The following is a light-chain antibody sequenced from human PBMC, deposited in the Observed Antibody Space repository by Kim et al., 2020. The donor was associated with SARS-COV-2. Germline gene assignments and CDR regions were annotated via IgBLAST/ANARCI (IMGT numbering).Light chain of an antibody. Sequence: QSVLTQPPSVSGAPGQRVTISCTGSSSNIGADYDVHWYQQVPGTAPKFLIYGNNNRPSGVPDRFSVSKSGTSASLAITGLQAEDEGNYYCQSYDSSLSGAVFGGGTQLTVL. CDR1: SSNIGADYD. V-gene: IGLV1-40*01. J-gene: IGLJ3*02. CDR3: QSYDSSLSGAV. CDR2: GNN.